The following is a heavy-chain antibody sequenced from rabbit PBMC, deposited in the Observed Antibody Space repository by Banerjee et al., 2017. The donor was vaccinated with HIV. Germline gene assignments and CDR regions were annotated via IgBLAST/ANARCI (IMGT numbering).Heavy chain of an antibody. CDR3: ARSTMTGLFSL. V-gene: IGHV1S45*01. D-gene: IGHD2-1*01. J-gene: IGHJ4*01. CDR1: GFDFSNNV. CDR2: IGTTSGNT. Sequence: QEQLEESGGDLVKPEGSLTLTCTASGFDFSNNVILWVRQAPGKGLEWIACIGTTSGNTYYASWAKGRFTISKTSSTTVTLQMTSLTAADTATYFCARSTMTGLFSLWGPGTLVTVS.